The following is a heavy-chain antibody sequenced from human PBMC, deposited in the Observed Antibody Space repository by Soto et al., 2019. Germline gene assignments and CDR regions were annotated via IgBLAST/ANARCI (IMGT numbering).Heavy chain of an antibody. CDR3: AKGGSLTGYFTYDY. CDR1: GFTLSNYA. D-gene: IGHD3-9*01. Sequence: EVQLLESGGGLVQPGGSLRLSCAPSGFTLSNYAMNWVRQSPGKGLEWVSSISASGDSTYYPESVKGRFTVSRDNSKNTLYLQIDSLRAEDTAVYYCAKGGSLTGYFTYDYWGQGALVTVSS. V-gene: IGHV3-23*01. J-gene: IGHJ4*02. CDR2: ISASGDST.